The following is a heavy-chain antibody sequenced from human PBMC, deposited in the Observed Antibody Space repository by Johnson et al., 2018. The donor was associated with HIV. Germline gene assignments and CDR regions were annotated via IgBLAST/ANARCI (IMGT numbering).Heavy chain of an antibody. V-gene: IGHV3-7*03. Sequence: VQLVESGGGLVQPGGSMRLSCAASGFTFSSYWMSWVRQAPGKGLAWVANIKQDGSEKYYVDSVKGRFTISRANSKNTLYLQMNNLRAEDTAVYYRAGVDRPYYYDSSDAPNAFDIWGQGTMVIVSS. CDR3: AGVDRPYYYDSSDAPNAFDI. J-gene: IGHJ3*02. D-gene: IGHD3-22*01. CDR2: IKQDGSEK. CDR1: GFTFSSYW.